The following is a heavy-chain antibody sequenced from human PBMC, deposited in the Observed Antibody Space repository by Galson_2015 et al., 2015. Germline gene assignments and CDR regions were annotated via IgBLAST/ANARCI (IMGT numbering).Heavy chain of an antibody. CDR2: INPSGGST. V-gene: IGHV1-46*01. J-gene: IGHJ4*02. CDR1: GYTFTNYY. Sequence: SCKASGYTFTNYYLHWVRQAPGQGLEWMGMINPSGGSTSCAQKFQGKVTMTRDTSTSTVYMEMSSLRSEDTAVYYCARAGDIVVVVASRGLGYWGQGTLVTVSS. D-gene: IGHD2-15*01. CDR3: ARAGDIVVVVASRGLGY.